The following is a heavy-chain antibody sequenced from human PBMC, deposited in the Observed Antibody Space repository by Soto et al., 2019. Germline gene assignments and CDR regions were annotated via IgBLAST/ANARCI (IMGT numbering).Heavy chain of an antibody. CDR1: GFTVSDTY. CDR2: IYSASAT. J-gene: IGHJ4*02. D-gene: IGHD6-19*01. V-gene: IGHV3-53*02. Sequence: EVRLVETGGGLIQPGGSLRLSCAASGFTVSDTYMNWVRQAPGKGLEWVSVIYSASATYYADPVKGRFTISRDNSKNTVLLQMSSLRVDDTAVYYCARGKSGWLTVDYWGQGILVTVSS. CDR3: ARGKSGWLTVDY.